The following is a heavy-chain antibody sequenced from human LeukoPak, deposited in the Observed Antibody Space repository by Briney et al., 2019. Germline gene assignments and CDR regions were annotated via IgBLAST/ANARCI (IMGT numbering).Heavy chain of an antibody. CDR3: PRQGYGGHSQGAADY. CDR2: ITAYNGNT. D-gene: IGHD4-23*01. J-gene: IGHJ4*02. CDR1: GYTFTNYG. Sequence: ASVKVSCKASGYTFTNYGFSWVRQAPGQGLEWMGWITAYNGNTNYAQKLQGRVTMTTDTSTSTAYMELRSLRSDDTAVYYCPRQGYGGHSQGAADYWGQGTLVTVSS. V-gene: IGHV1-18*01.